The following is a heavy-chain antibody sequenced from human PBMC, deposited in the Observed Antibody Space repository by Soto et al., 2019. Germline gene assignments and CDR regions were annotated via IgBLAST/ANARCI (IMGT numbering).Heavy chain of an antibody. CDR1: GGSISSGGYY. CDR2: IYYSGST. CDR3: ARDVVVVAATPSSYYYYGMDV. J-gene: IGHJ6*02. Sequence: SETLSLTCTVSGGSISSGGYYWSWIRQHPGKGLEWIGYIYYSGSTYYNPSLKSRVTISVDTSKNQFSLKLSSVTAADTAVYYCARDVVVVAATPSSYYYYGMDVWGQGTTVTVSS. D-gene: IGHD2-15*01. V-gene: IGHV4-31*03.